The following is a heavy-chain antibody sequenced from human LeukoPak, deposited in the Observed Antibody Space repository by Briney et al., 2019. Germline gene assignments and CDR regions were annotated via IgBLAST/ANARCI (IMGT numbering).Heavy chain of an antibody. D-gene: IGHD5-24*01. CDR2: IYYSGST. V-gene: IGHV4-59*01. Sequence: PSETLSLTCTVSGGSISRYYWSWIRQPAGKGLEWIGYIYYSGSTNYNPSLKSRVTISVDTSKNQFSLKLSSVTAADTAVYYCARARAGRWLQSGWFDPWGQGTLVTVSS. CDR1: GGSISRYY. CDR3: ARARAGRWLQSGWFDP. J-gene: IGHJ5*02.